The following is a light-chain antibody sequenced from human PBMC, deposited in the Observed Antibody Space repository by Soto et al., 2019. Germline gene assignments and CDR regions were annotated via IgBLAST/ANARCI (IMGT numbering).Light chain of an antibody. V-gene: IGKV3-20*01. Sequence: EIVLTQSPGTLSLSPGERATLSCRASQSVSSSYLAWYQQKPGQAPRLLIYGASSRATGIPDRFSGSGSGTDFTLTISRLEPEDFAVYYWQQYGSSPWTFDQGTKVEIK. J-gene: IGKJ1*01. CDR1: QSVSSSY. CDR2: GAS. CDR3: QQYGSSPWT.